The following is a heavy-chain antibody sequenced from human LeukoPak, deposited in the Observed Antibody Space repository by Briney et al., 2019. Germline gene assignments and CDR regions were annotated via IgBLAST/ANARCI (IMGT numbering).Heavy chain of an antibody. J-gene: IGHJ1*01. CDR2: INHSGST. D-gene: IGHD3-9*01. CDR3: ARGPTFYDILTGYYKHQYFQH. CDR1: GGSFSGYY. V-gene: IGHV4-34*01. Sequence: SETLSLTCAVYGGSFSGYYWSWIRQPPGKGLEWTGEINHSGSTNYNPSLKSRVTISVDTSKNQFSLKLSSVTAADTAVYYCARGPTFYDILTGYYKHQYFQHWGQGTLVTVSS.